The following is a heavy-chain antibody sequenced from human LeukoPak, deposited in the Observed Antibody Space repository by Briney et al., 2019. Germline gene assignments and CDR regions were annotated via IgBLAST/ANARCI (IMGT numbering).Heavy chain of an antibody. CDR3: ARLQRC. D-gene: IGHD5-24*01. V-gene: IGHV4-34*01. CDR1: GGSFSGYY. CDR2: INHSGSP. Sequence: SETLSLTCAVYGGSFSGYYWSWIRQPPGKGLEWIGEINHSGSPNYNPSLKSRVTISVDTSKNQFSLKLSSVTAADTAVYYCARLQRCWGQGTLVTVSS. J-gene: IGHJ4*02.